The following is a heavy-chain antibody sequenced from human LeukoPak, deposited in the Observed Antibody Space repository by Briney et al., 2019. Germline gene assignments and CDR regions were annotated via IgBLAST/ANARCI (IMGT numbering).Heavy chain of an antibody. V-gene: IGHV1-69*05. CDR2: IIPIFGTA. J-gene: IGHJ4*02. Sequence: GASVKVSCKASGGTFSSYAISWVRQAPGQGLEWMGRIIPIFGTANYAQKFQGRVTITTDESTSTAYMELSSLRSEDTAVYYCARDIAVARIDYWGQGTLVTVSS. D-gene: IGHD6-19*01. CDR1: GGTFSSYA. CDR3: ARDIAVARIDY.